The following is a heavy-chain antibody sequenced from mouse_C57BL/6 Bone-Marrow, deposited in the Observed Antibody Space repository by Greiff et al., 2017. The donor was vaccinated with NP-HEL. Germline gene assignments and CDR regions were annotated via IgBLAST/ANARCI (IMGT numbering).Heavy chain of an antibody. CDR3: ARGDSMDY. Sequence: QVHVKQPGGELVMPGASVKLSCKASGYTFTSYWMHWVKQRPGQGLEWIGEIDPSDSYTNYTQKFKGKSTLTVDKSSSTAYMQLSSLTSEDTAIYYCARGDSMDYWGQGTSVTVSS. V-gene: IGHV1-69*01. CDR2: IDPSDSYT. J-gene: IGHJ4*01. D-gene: IGHD3-3*01. CDR1: GYTFTSYW.